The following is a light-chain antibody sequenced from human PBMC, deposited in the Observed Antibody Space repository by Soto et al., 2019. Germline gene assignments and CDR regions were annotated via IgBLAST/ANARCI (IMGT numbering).Light chain of an antibody. V-gene: IGKV1-5*01. CDR1: QGGGTW. CDR3: QHYRHNTWS. Sequence: DIQMTQSPSTLSASVGGRVTITCRASQGGGTWVAWYQQKPGKAPKLLIYGASNLESGVPSRFSGRGSGTEFTLTITTLQPDDFATYFCQHYRHNTWSFGPGTKVDI. CDR2: GAS. J-gene: IGKJ1*01.